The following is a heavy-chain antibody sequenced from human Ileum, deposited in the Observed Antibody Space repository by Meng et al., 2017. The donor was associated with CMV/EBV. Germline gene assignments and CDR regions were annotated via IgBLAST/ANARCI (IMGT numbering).Heavy chain of an antibody. CDR1: GGIFITDA. D-gene: IGHD6-6*01. V-gene: IGHV1-69*10. CDR3: ARDLFEYSRLGPLSN. Sequence: SVKVSCKASGGIFITDAISWVRQAPGQGLEWLGGSIPILGIANYAQKFQGRVTITADKSTSTAYMELRSLRSEDTAVYYCARDLFEYSRLGPLSNWGQGTLVTVSS. CDR2: SIPILGIA. J-gene: IGHJ4*02.